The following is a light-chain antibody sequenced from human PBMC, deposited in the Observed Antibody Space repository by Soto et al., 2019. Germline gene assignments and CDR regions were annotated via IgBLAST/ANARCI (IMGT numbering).Light chain of an antibody. CDR1: QNISSW. V-gene: IGKV1-5*01. J-gene: IGKJ1*01. CDR2: DAS. Sequence: DIQMTQSPSTLPSSVGDRVTIACRASQNISSWLAWYQQKQGKAPMLLIYDASSLESGVPSRFSGSGSGTEFTLTISSLQPGDFATYYCQQYDSYPWAFGQGTKVEIK. CDR3: QQYDSYPWA.